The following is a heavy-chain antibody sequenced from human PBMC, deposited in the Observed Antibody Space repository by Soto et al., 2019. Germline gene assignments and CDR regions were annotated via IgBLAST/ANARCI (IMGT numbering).Heavy chain of an antibody. CDR1: GGTFSSYA. D-gene: IGHD2-15*01. CDR3: ARDASYCSGGSCYPRYHWFDL. Sequence: ASVKVSCKASGGTFSSYAISWVRQAPGQGLEWMGGIIPIFGTANYAQKFQGRVTITADESTSTAYMELSSLRSEDTAVYYCARDASYCSGGSCYPRYHWFDLWGQGTLVTGSS. J-gene: IGHJ5*02. V-gene: IGHV1-69*13. CDR2: IIPIFGTA.